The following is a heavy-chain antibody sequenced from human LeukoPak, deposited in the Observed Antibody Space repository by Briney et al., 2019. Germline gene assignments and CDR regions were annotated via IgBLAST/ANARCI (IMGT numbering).Heavy chain of an antibody. D-gene: IGHD6-6*01. CDR3: AKDSSGGYSSSPGVFYYFDY. V-gene: IGHV3-9*01. Sequence: GGSLRLSCAASGFTFDDYAMHWVRQAPGKGLEWVSGISWNSGSIGYADSVKGRFTISRDNAKNSLYLQMNSLRAEDTALYYCAKDSSGGYSSSPGVFYYFDYWGQGTLVTVSP. CDR1: GFTFDDYA. CDR2: ISWNSGSI. J-gene: IGHJ4*02.